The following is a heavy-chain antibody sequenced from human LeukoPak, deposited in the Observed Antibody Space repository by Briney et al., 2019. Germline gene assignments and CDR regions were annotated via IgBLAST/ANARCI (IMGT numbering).Heavy chain of an antibody. D-gene: IGHD2-15*01. Sequence: PSETLSLTCAVYGGSFSGYYWSWIRQPPGKGLEWIGEINHSGSTNYNPSLKSRVTISVETSKNQFSLKLSSVTAADTAVYYCARGPAADYWGQGTLVTVSS. CDR3: ARGPAADY. CDR2: INHSGST. J-gene: IGHJ4*02. V-gene: IGHV4-34*01. CDR1: GGSFSGYY.